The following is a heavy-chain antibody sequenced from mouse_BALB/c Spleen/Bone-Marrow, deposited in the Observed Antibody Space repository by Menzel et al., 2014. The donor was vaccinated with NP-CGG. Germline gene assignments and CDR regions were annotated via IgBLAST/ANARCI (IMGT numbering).Heavy chain of an antibody. CDR3: AARLSHLAMDY. Sequence: VQLQQSGAELVKPGASPKLSCKASGYTFTNYWVHWVKQRPGQGLEWIGGINPSNGRANYNEKFKTKATLTVDKSSSTAYMQLSSLTSEDSAVNYCAARLSHLAMDYWGQGTSVTVSS. CDR1: GYTFTNYW. D-gene: IGHD2-2*01. J-gene: IGHJ4*01. V-gene: IGHV1S81*02. CDR2: INPSNGRA.